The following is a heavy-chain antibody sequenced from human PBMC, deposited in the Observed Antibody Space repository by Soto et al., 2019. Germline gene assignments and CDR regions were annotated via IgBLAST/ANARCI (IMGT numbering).Heavy chain of an antibody. CDR3: AKGWGGSSSSPVGX. Sequence: PGGSLRLSCAASGFTFSSYGMHWVRQAPGKGLEWVSFISYDGSKKYYAYSVKVRFTISKDNPKNTLYLQMNSLRAEDTAVYYWAKGWGGSSSSPVGXWGRGPRLAVSX. D-gene: IGHD6-6*01. CDR2: ISYDGSKK. J-gene: IGHJ4*02. CDR1: GFTFSSYG. V-gene: IGHV3-30*18.